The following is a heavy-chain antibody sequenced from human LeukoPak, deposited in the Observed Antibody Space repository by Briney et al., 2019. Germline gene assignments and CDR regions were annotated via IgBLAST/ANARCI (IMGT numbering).Heavy chain of an antibody. D-gene: IGHD4-23*01. CDR2: ISGSGTGT. CDR3: AKLGNSPVDF. V-gene: IGHV3-23*01. J-gene: IGHJ4*02. CDR1: GISVSSDA. Sequence: PGGSLRLSRAVPGISVSSDAMTWVRQAPGKGLEWVSAISGSGTGTYYADSVKGRFTISRENSQNTLYLQMNSLRAEDTAVYYCAKLGNSPVDFWGQGTLVTVSS.